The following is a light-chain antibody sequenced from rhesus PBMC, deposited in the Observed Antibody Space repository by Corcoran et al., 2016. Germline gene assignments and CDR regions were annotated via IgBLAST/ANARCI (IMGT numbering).Light chain of an antibody. CDR2: KAS. CDR1: QGISSW. Sequence: DIQMTQSPSSLSASVGDRVTITCRASQGISSWLAWYQQKPGKDPKLLIYKASSLHTGVPSRFSGSGSGTHFTLTISSLQPEDFATYSCQQHNSAPYSFGQGTKVEIK. V-gene: IGKV1-21*01. J-gene: IGKJ2*01. CDR3: QQHNSAPYS.